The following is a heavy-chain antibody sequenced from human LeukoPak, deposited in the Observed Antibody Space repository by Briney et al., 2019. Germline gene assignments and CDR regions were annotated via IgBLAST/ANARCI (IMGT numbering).Heavy chain of an antibody. CDR3: ARSGAAGSSSSAPLDYYYYMDV. Sequence: SETLSLTCTVSGGSISSSSYYWGWIRQPPGKGLEWIGSIYYSGSTYYNPSLKSRVTISVDTSKNQFSLKLSSVTAADTAVYYCARSGAAGSSSSAPLDYYYYMDVWGKGTTVTVSS. D-gene: IGHD6-6*01. V-gene: IGHV4-39*01. CDR2: IYYSGST. J-gene: IGHJ6*03. CDR1: GGSISSSSYY.